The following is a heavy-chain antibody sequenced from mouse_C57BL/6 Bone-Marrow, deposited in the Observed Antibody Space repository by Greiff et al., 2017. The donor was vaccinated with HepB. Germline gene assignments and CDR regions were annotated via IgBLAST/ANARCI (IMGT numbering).Heavy chain of an antibody. CDR1: GYTFTSYW. J-gene: IGHJ2*01. CDR3: ARSSNWDYFDY. Sequence: VQLQQPGAELVKPGASVKLSCKASGYTFTSYWMQWVKQRPGQGLEWIGEIDPSDSYTNYNQKFKGKATLTVDTSSSTAYMQLSSLTSEDSAVYYCARSSNWDYFDYWGQGTTLTVSS. D-gene: IGHD4-1*01. CDR2: IDPSDSYT. V-gene: IGHV1-50*01.